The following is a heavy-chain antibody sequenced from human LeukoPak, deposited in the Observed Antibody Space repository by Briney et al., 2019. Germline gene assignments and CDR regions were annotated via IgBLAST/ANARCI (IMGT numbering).Heavy chain of an antibody. CDR3: ARALNGDTPQS. CDR2: IIPILGIA. V-gene: IGHV1-69*04. CDR1: GGTFSSYA. D-gene: IGHD5-18*01. J-gene: IGHJ4*02. Sequence: SVKVSCKASGGTFSSYAISWVRQAPGQGLEWMGRIIPILGIADYAQKFQGRVTITADKSTSTAYMELSSLRSEDTAVYYCARALNGDTPQSWGQGTLVTVSS.